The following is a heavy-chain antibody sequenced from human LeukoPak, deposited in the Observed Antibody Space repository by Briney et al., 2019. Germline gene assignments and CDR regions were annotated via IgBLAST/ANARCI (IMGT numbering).Heavy chain of an antibody. J-gene: IGHJ4*02. Sequence: SETLSLTCTVSGGSLSGYYWSWIRQTPGKGLEWIGYIYSSGTTNYNRSLQRRVIISLDTPKNQFSLSVTSVTAADTAMYFCARRISSWNVYIDKWGQGIQVTVSS. CDR1: GGSLSGYY. V-gene: IGHV4-4*09. CDR2: IYSSGTT. CDR3: ARRISSWNVYIDK. D-gene: IGHD1-1*01.